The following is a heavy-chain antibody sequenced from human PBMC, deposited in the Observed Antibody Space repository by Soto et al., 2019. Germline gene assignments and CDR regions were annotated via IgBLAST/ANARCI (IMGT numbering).Heavy chain of an antibody. Sequence: EVQLMESGGGLVKPGGSLRHSCAASGFTFSDHPMLWVRQAPGEGLEWVSSITSGARYMYYADSVKGRFTISRDNVEKSLYLQMSSLTAEDTAVYYCVREGIGNYGAGYDWGQGTLVTVSS. CDR2: ITSGARYM. D-gene: IGHD5-12*01. V-gene: IGHV3-21*02. CDR1: GFTFSDHP. J-gene: IGHJ4*02. CDR3: VREGIGNYGAGYD.